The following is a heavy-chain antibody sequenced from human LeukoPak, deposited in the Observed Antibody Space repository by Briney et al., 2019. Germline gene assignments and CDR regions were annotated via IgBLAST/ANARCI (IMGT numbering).Heavy chain of an antibody. CDR2: ISSNGGAT. Sequence: GGSLRLSCAASGFTFSRYAMHWVRQAPGKGLEYVSAISSNGGATYYANSVKGRFTISRANSKNTLYLQMGSLRAEDMAMYYCAREGAAASVDYWGQGTLVTVSS. CDR1: GFTFSRYA. V-gene: IGHV3-64*01. CDR3: AREGAAASVDY. D-gene: IGHD6-13*01. J-gene: IGHJ4*02.